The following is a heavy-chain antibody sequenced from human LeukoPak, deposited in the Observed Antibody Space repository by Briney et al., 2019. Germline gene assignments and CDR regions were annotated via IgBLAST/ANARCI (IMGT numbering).Heavy chain of an antibody. Sequence: SETLSLTCAVYGGSFSGYSWNWIRQPPVKGLEWIGEINHSGGTNYNPSLKSRVTISVDTSKKQFSLKLSSVTAADTAVYYCARGYYYFDVWGKGTTVTVSS. V-gene: IGHV4-34*01. CDR3: ARGYYYFDV. CDR2: INHSGGT. CDR1: GGSFSGYS. J-gene: IGHJ6*03.